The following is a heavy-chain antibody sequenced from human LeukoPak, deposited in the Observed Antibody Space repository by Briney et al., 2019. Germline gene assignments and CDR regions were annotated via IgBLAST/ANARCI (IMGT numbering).Heavy chain of an antibody. CDR1: GFTFSDYY. CDR3: AKQVGSSWYTGDYFDY. V-gene: IGHV3-11*01. CDR2: ISTSGTTI. J-gene: IGHJ4*02. Sequence: GGPLRLSCAASGFTFSDYYMSWIRQAPGEGLEWISYISTSGTTIYYADSVKGRFTISRDNAKNSLYLQMNSLRAEDTAVYYCAKQVGSSWYTGDYFDYWGQGTLVTVSS. D-gene: IGHD6-13*01.